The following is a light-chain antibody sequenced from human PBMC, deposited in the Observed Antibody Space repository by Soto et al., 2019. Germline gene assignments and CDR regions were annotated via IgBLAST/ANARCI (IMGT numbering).Light chain of an antibody. Sequence: EIVMTQSPVTLSVSPGERATLSCRASQSINNNLAWYQQKPGQAPSLLIYGAFTRATGIPARFSGTGSGTEFTLTISSLQSEDFALYYCQQYNDWPLTFGQGTRWISN. CDR1: QSINNN. CDR3: QQYNDWPLT. J-gene: IGKJ1*01. CDR2: GAF. V-gene: IGKV3-15*01.